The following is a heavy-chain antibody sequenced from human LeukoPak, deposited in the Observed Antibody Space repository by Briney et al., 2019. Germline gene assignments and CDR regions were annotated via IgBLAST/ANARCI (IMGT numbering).Heavy chain of an antibody. CDR1: GYTFTNFY. Sequence: ASVKVSCKASGYTFTNFYIHWVRQAPGQGLEWMGWINPNSGDTRSLQQFQGRVTMTRDTSINTAYMELSGLRSEDTAVYYCARYYSGWYYFDYWGQGTLVTVSS. V-gene: IGHV1-2*02. D-gene: IGHD6-19*01. J-gene: IGHJ4*02. CDR3: ARYYSGWYYFDY. CDR2: INPNSGDT.